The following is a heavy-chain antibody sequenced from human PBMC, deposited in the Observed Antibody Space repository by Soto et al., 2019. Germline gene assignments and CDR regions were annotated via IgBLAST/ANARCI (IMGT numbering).Heavy chain of an antibody. CDR2: ISGSGGST. Sequence: GGSLRLSCAASGFTFSSYAMSWGRQAPGKGLEWVSAISGSGGSTYYADSVKGRFTISRDNSKNSLYLQMNSLRAEDTAVYYCARHGGTAAGPNWFDPWGQGTLVTVSS. J-gene: IGHJ5*02. V-gene: IGHV3-23*01. CDR3: ARHGGTAAGPNWFDP. CDR1: GFTFSSYA. D-gene: IGHD6-13*01.